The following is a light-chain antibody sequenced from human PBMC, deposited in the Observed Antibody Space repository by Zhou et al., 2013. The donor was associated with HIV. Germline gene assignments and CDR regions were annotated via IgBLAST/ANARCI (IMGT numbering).Light chain of an antibody. CDR1: QGITTN. V-gene: IGKV3-15*01. J-gene: IGKJ1*01. Sequence: EIVMTQSPVTLSVSPGERATLSCRASQGITTNLAWYQQKPGQAPRLLIYSAFTRATDIPARFSGSGSGTEFTLTINSLQSEDFAVYYCQQYGSSPRTFGQGTKVEIK. CDR3: QQYGSSPRT. CDR2: SAF.